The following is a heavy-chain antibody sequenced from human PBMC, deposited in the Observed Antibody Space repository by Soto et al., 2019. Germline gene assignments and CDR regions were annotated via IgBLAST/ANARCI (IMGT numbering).Heavy chain of an antibody. CDR3: ARDPGKDEAMHC. CDR1: GFTFGSFG. V-gene: IGHV3-33*08. J-gene: IGHJ4*02. Sequence: QVQVVESGGGVVQPGTSLRLSCVGSGFTFGSFGMHWVRQAPGKGLEWVAVIWHDGREKYYAESVEGRFTVSRDNRKNTMYLQMNSLRAEDTAVYYCARDPGKDEAMHCWGQGTLVTVSS. CDR2: IWHDGREK.